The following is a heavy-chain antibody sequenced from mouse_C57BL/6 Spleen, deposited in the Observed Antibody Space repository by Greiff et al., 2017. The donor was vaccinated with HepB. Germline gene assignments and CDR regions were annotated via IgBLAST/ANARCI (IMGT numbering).Heavy chain of an antibody. CDR2: IHPSDSDT. Sequence: VKLKQPGAELVKPGASVKVSCKASGYTFTSYWMHWVKQRPGQGLEWIGRIHPSDSDTNYNQKFKGKATLTVDKSSSTAYMQLSSLTSEDSAVYYCAISPHYYGSSLDYWGQGTTLTVSS. D-gene: IGHD1-1*01. V-gene: IGHV1-74*01. J-gene: IGHJ2*01. CDR1: GYTFTSYW. CDR3: AISPHYYGSSLDY.